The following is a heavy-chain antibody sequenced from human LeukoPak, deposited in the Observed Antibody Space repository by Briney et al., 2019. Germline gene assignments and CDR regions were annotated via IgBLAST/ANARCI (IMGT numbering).Heavy chain of an antibody. CDR2: ISAYNGNT. CDR3: AWWERLRRGYYFDY. CDR1: GYTFTSYG. J-gene: IGHJ4*02. V-gene: IGHV1-18*01. D-gene: IGHD1-26*01. Sequence: ASVKVSCKASGYTFTSYGISWVRQAPGQGLEWMGWISAYNGNTNYAQKLQGRVTMTTDTSTSTAYMELRSLSSDDTAVYYCAWWERLRRGYYFDYWGQGTLVTVSS.